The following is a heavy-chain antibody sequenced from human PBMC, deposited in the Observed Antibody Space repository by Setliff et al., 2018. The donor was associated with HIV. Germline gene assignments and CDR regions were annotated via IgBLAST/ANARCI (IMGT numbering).Heavy chain of an antibody. CDR2: IWYDRSNK. CDR1: GFTFSSYG. Sequence: GGSLRLSCAASGFTFSSYGMHWVRQAPGKGLEWVAVIWYDRSNKYYADSVRGRFIISRDNSKNTLYLQMDSLRADDTALYYCARDLSRSADYGVFDLWGQGTLVTVSS. V-gene: IGHV3-33*01. CDR3: ARDLSRSADYGVFDL. J-gene: IGHJ4*02. D-gene: IGHD4-17*01.